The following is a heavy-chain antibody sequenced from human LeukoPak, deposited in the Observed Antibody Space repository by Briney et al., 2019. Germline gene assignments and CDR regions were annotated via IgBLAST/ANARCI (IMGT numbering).Heavy chain of an antibody. J-gene: IGHJ2*01. CDR3: AREAAWGNWYFDH. CDR2: MSGDGQRT. Sequence: GGSLRLSCAASGFTFSDDDLNWVRQAPGKGLEWVSSMSGDGQRTFYAASVKGRFTISRDYSKNTLSLQMNSLRAEDTAVYYCAREAAWGNWYFDHWGRGTLVTVSS. D-gene: IGHD3-16*01. V-gene: IGHV3-23*01. CDR1: GFTFSDDD.